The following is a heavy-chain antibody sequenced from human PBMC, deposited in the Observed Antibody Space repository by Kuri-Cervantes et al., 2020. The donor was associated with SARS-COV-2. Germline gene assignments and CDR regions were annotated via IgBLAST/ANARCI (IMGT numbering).Heavy chain of an antibody. V-gene: IGHV3-13*01. D-gene: IGHD2-15*01. CDR1: GFTFSSYG. J-gene: IGHJ5*02. CDR2: IGTAGDT. CDR3: ARGDLGYCSGGSCYNWFDP. Sequence: GESLKISCAASGFTFSSYGMHWVRQATGKGLEWDSAIGTAGDTYYPGSVKGRFTISRENAKNSLYLQMNSLRAEDTAVYYCARGDLGYCSGGSCYNWFDPWGQGTLVTVSS.